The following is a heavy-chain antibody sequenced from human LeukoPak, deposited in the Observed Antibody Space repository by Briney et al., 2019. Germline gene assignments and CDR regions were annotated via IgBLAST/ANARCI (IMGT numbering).Heavy chain of an antibody. D-gene: IGHD4-17*01. CDR2: IYYSGST. V-gene: IGHV4-59*01. CDR1: GGPISSYY. J-gene: IGHJ4*02. CDR3: AGGDFDYVVPY. Sequence: PSETLSLTCTVSGGPISSYYWSWIRQPPGKGLEWIGYIYYSGSTNYNPSLKSRVTISVDTSRNQFSLKLSSVTAADTAVYYCAGGDFDYVVPYWGQGTLVTVSS.